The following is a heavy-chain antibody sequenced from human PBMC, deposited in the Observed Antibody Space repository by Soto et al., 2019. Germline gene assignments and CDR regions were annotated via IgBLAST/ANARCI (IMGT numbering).Heavy chain of an antibody. CDR2: INDGSEE. J-gene: IGHJ4*02. V-gene: IGHV3-33*01. CDR3: ARDDLFVDNGLDH. CDR1: GFSFSAHG. D-gene: IGHD1-1*01. Sequence: QVQLVESGGGVVRPGTSLRLSCAATGFSFSAHGMHWVRQAPGKGLEWLAVINDGSEEGYADSVRGRFTISRDNARNILYLLMDNVRAEDSALYYCARDDLFVDNGLDHWGQGTLVTVSS.